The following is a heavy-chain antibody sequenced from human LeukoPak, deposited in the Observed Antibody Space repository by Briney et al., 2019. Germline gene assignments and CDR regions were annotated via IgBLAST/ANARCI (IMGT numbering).Heavy chain of an antibody. V-gene: IGHV4-39*07. CDR1: GGSISSSSYY. J-gene: IGHJ4*02. D-gene: IGHD2-21*02. CDR2: IYYSGST. CDR3: ARGGGDLWQDFDY. Sequence: SETLSLTCTVSGGSISSSSYYWGWIRQPPGKGLEWIGSIYYSGSTYYNPSLKSRVTISVDTSKNQFSLKLSSVTAADTAVYYCARGGGDLWQDFDYWGQGTLVTVSP.